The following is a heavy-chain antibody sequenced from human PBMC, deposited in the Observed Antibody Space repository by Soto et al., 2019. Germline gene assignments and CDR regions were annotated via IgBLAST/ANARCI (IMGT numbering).Heavy chain of an antibody. J-gene: IGHJ3*01. Sequence: GGSLRLSCEGSGFSFSNYGIHWVRQAPGKGLEWVAVISHDGNSHHLADSVRGRFTISRDNSKNTVFLHMTSLRREDSAVYHCVKAQERSAKSFPVVINAFDFWGQGNMVTVSS. V-gene: IGHV3-30*18. D-gene: IGHD3-3*01. CDR2: ISHDGNSH. CDR3: VKAQERSAKSFPVVINAFDF. CDR1: GFSFSNYG.